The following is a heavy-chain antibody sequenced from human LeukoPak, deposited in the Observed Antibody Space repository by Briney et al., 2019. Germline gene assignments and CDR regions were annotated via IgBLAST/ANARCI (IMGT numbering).Heavy chain of an antibody. CDR1: GGSISSSTYY. V-gene: IGHV4-61*01. CDR2: IYYSGST. CDR3: ATTYYYGSGTYSLVY. Sequence: SETLSLTCTVSGGSISSSTYYWSWIRQPPGKGLEWIGYIYYSGSTKYNPSLKSRVTISEDTSKNQFSLKLSSVTAADTAVYYCATTYYYGSGTYSLVYWGQETLVTVSS. D-gene: IGHD3-10*01. J-gene: IGHJ4*02.